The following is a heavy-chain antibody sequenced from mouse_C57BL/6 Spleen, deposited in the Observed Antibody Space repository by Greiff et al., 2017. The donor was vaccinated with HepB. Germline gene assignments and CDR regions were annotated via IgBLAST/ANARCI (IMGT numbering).Heavy chain of an antibody. CDR2: IWSGGST. Sequence: QVQLQQSGPGLVQPSQSLSITCTVSGFSLTSYGVHWVRQSPGKGLEWLGVIWSGGSTDYNAAFISRLSISKDNSKSQVFFKMNSLQADDTAIYYCARGGSNYEVNYAMDYWCQGTSVTVSS. CDR1: GFSLTSYG. CDR3: ARGGSNYEVNYAMDY. D-gene: IGHD2-5*01. V-gene: IGHV2-2*01. J-gene: IGHJ4*01.